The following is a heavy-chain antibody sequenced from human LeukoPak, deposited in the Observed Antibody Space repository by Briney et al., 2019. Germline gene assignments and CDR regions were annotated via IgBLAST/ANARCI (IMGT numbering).Heavy chain of an antibody. D-gene: IGHD5-18*01. CDR1: GSSISSGGYY. CDR2: IYHSGNIYESGST. CDR3: AREIQLWLGHFDY. V-gene: IGHV4-30-2*01. Sequence: PSETLSLTCTVSGSSISSGGYYWSWIRQPPGKGLEWIGYIYHSGNIYESGSTFYNPSLKSRVTISVDRSNNRFFLNLNSVTAADTAVYYCAREIQLWLGHFDYWGQGTLVTVSS. J-gene: IGHJ4*02.